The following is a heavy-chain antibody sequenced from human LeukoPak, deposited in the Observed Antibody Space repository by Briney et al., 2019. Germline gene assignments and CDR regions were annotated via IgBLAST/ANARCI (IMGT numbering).Heavy chain of an antibody. CDR3: ARDFRGGYDFWSGYYTPYYFDY. CDR1: GGFISSYY. D-gene: IGHD3-3*01. CDR2: IYYSGST. V-gene: IGHV4-59*12. Sequence: SETLSLTCTVSGGFISSYYWSWIRQPPGKGLEWIGYIYYSGSTNYNPSLKSRVTISVDTSKNHFSLKLSSVTAADTAVYYCARDFRGGYDFWSGYYTPYYFDYWGQGTLVTVSP. J-gene: IGHJ4*02.